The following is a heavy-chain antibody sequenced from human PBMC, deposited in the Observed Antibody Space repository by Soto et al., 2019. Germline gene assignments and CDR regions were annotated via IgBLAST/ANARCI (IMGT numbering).Heavy chain of an antibody. CDR1: GFSFSNSA. Sequence: EVQLLESGGGLVHPGGSLRLSCAVSGFSFSNSAMTWVRQAPGKGLEWVSGISGSGDITYNTDSVKGRFAISRDTSKNVVYLQMRSLRDEETAVYYCAKVPQWVLRYHDWFFDYWGQGTLVTVSS. V-gene: IGHV3-23*01. J-gene: IGHJ4*02. CDR2: ISGSGDIT. D-gene: IGHD3-9*01. CDR3: AKVPQWVLRYHDWFFDY.